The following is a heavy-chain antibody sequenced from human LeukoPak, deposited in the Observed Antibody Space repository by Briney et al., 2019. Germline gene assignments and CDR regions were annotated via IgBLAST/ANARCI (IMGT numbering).Heavy chain of an antibody. V-gene: IGHV4-39*01. Sequence: SETLSLTCTVSGGSISSSNYYWGWIRQPPGKGLEWIGSIHYSGSTYYNPSLKSRVTVSVDTSKNQFTVNLSPVTAADTAVYYCTRHFGSGRDDYWGQGTLVTVSS. CDR2: IHYSGST. J-gene: IGHJ4*02. D-gene: IGHD3-10*01. CDR1: GGSISSSNYY. CDR3: TRHFGSGRDDY.